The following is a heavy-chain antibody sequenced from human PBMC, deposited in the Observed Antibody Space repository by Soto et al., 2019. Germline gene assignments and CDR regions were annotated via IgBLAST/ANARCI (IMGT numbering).Heavy chain of an antibody. V-gene: IGHV1-69*13. D-gene: IGHD1-1*01. Sequence: GASVKVSCKASGGTFSSYAISWVRQAPGQGLEWMGGIIPIFGTANYAQKFQGRVTITADESTSTAYMELSSLRSEDTAVYYCASGRKNRYNWNRAPEWPFDYWGQGTLVTVSS. CDR3: ASGRKNRYNWNRAPEWPFDY. CDR1: GGTFSSYA. CDR2: IIPIFGTA. J-gene: IGHJ4*01.